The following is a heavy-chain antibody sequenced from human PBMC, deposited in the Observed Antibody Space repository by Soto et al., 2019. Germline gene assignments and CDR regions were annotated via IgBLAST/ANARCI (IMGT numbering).Heavy chain of an antibody. J-gene: IGHJ4*02. CDR1: GFTFSSYA. D-gene: IGHD6-13*01. Sequence: GGSLRLSCVASGFTFSSYAMSWVRQAPGQRLEWVATFSGGRDTTWHADSVKGRFTVSRDSSKNTLYLQMNSLRAEDTAVYYCATSFPSSSWPPSDYWGQGTLVTVSS. CDR2: FSGGRDTT. V-gene: IGHV3-23*01. CDR3: ATSFPSSSWPPSDY.